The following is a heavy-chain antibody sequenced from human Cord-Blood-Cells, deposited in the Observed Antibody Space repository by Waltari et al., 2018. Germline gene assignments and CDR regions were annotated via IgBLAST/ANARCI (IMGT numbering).Heavy chain of an antibody. CDR3: ARLGTMPHFDY. J-gene: IGHJ4*02. D-gene: IGHD7-27*01. CDR1: GGTFSSYA. V-gene: IGHV1-69*09. Sequence: QVQLVQSGAEVKKPGSSVKVSCKASGGTFSSYAISGVRQAPGQGLEWMGRIIPILGIANYAQKFQGRVTITADKSTSTAYMELSSLRSEDTAVYYCARLGTMPHFDYWGQGTLVTVSS. CDR2: IIPILGIA.